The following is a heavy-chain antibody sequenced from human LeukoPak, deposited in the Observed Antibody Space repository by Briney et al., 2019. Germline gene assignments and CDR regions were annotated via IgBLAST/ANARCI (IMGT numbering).Heavy chain of an antibody. Sequence: PSGTLSLTCTVSGDSISSTSYYWGWIRQPPGKGLEWIGSIYYSGSTYYNPSLKSRVSISVDTSKNQFSLKLSPVTAADTAVYYCARNSYHYGMDVWGQGTTVTVSS. V-gene: IGHV4-39*01. CDR2: IYYSGST. CDR1: GDSISSTSYY. D-gene: IGHD2-21*01. J-gene: IGHJ6*02. CDR3: ARNSYHYGMDV.